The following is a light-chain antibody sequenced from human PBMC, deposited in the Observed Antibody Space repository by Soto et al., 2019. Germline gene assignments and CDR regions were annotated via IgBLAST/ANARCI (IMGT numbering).Light chain of an antibody. CDR1: QDISSF. CDR2: AAS. Sequence: IQLTQSPSSLSASVGDRVTITCRAGQDISSFLAWYQQKPGKAPKLLIFAASTLQSGVPSRFSGSGSGTDFTLTISSLQPEDFATYYCQQTESYPSTFGGGTKVEIK. J-gene: IGKJ4*01. V-gene: IGKV1-9*01. CDR3: QQTESYPST.